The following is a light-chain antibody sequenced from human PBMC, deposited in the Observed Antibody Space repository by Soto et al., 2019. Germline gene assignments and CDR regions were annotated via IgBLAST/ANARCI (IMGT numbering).Light chain of an antibody. CDR3: QQYVGSAGIT. J-gene: IGKJ5*01. V-gene: IGKV3-20*01. CDR2: GAS. CDR1: QSVSGSY. Sequence: EIVLTQSPGTLSLSPGERATLSCRASQSVSGSYLAWYQQKPGQAPKLVTQGASSRAAGIPDRFNGTGSGTDFTLTISRLEPEDFAVYYCQQYVGSAGITFGQGTRLEIK.